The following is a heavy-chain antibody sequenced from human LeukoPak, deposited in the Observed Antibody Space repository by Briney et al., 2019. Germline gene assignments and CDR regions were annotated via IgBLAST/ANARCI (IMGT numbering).Heavy chain of an antibody. CDR1: GYTFTSYF. CDR3: ARDSADYGDYDY. J-gene: IGHJ4*02. CDR2: INPSGGST. V-gene: IGHV1-46*01. Sequence: ASVKVPCKASGYTFTSYFMHWVRQAPGHGLDWMGIINPSGGSTSYAQKFQGRVTMTRDTSTSTVYMELSSLRSEDTAVYYCARDSADYGDYDYWGQGTLVTVSS. D-gene: IGHD4-17*01.